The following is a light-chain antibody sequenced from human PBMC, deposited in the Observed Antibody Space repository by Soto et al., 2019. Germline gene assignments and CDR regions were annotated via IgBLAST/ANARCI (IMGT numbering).Light chain of an antibody. CDR1: QGISSF. V-gene: IGKV1-9*01. Sequence: IHLTQSPSFLSASVGYRVTITCRASQGISSFLAWYQQKPGKAPNLLMYAASTLQSGVPSRFSGGESGTEYTLTISSLQPEDSATYYCQQLYIFPLTFGQGTRLEI. CDR2: AAS. CDR3: QQLYIFPLT. J-gene: IGKJ5*01.